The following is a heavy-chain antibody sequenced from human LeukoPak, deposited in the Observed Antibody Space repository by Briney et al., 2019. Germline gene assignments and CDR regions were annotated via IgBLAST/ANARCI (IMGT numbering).Heavy chain of an antibody. Sequence: SETLSLTCTVSGGSISSNYWSWVRQSPGKGLEWIGHIYYSGSTNYNPSLKSRVTISVDTSKNQFSLKLNSVTAADTAVYYCARHQASSGSPRFDYWGQGTLVTVSS. CDR2: IYYSGST. J-gene: IGHJ4*02. CDR3: ARHQASSGSPRFDY. D-gene: IGHD3-10*01. V-gene: IGHV4-59*08. CDR1: GGSISSNY.